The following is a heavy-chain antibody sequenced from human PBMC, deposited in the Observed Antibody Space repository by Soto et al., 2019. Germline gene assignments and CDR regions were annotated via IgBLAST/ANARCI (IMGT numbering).Heavy chain of an antibody. CDR1: GGSFSGYY. D-gene: IGHD2-8*01. CDR2: INHSGST. J-gene: IGHJ4*02. CDR3: ARGSLGYCTNGVCYGFDY. V-gene: IGHV4-34*01. Sequence: SETLSLTCAVYGGSFSGYYWSWIRQPPGKGLEWIGEINHSGSTNYNPSPKSRVTISVDTSKNQFSLKLSSVTAADTAVYYCARGSLGYCTNGVCYGFDYWGQGTLVTVS.